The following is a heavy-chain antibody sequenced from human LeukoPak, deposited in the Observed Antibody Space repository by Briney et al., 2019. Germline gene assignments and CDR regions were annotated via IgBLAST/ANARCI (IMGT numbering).Heavy chain of an antibody. V-gene: IGHV4-39*07. CDR3: ARRSYGYYYY. CDR1: GASTGSRTYY. D-gene: IGHD5-18*01. Sequence: SETLSLTCTVSGASTGSRTYYWDWFRQPPGKGLEWIGEINHSGSTNYNPSLKSRVTISVDTSKNQFSLKLSSVTAADTAVYYCARRSYGYYYYWGQGTLVTVSS. CDR2: INHSGST. J-gene: IGHJ4*02.